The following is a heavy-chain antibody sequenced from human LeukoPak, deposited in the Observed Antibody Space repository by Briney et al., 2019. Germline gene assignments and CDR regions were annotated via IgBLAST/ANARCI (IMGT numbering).Heavy chain of an antibody. Sequence: SETLSLTCTVSGASISSSTYYWGWIRQPPGKGLEWIGSIYYSGSTYYNPSLKSRVTISVDTSKNQFSLKLSSVTAADTAVYYCARASPTYYYGSGPGGLDYWGQGTLVTVSS. D-gene: IGHD3-10*01. CDR3: ARASPTYYYGSGPGGLDY. CDR1: GASISSSTYY. CDR2: IYYSGST. V-gene: IGHV4-39*07. J-gene: IGHJ4*02.